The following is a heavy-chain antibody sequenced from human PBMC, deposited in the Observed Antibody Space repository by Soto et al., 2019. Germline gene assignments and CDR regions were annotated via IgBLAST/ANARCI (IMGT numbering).Heavy chain of an antibody. CDR2: IIPIFGTA. CDR1: GGTFSSYA. V-gene: IGHV1-69*01. D-gene: IGHD3-10*01. Sequence: QVQLVQSGAEVKKPGSSVKVSCKASGGTFSSYAISWVRQAPGQGLEWMGGIIPIFGTANYAQKFQGRVTITADESTSTAYMELSSLRSEDTAVYYWARVSGAVRYYYYYGMDVWGQGTTVTVSS. J-gene: IGHJ6*02. CDR3: ARVSGAVRYYYYYGMDV.